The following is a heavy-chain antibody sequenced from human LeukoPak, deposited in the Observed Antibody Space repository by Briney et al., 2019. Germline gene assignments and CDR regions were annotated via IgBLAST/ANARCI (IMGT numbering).Heavy chain of an antibody. Sequence: GGSLRLSCAASGFTVDSNYLSWVRQAPGKGLEWVSTIYTGGNTYYAASVKGRFTISRDNAKNTLYLQMNSLRAEDTAVYYCARVRYCDYWGQGTLVTVSS. J-gene: IGHJ4*02. CDR1: GFTVDSNY. D-gene: IGHD1-14*01. CDR2: IYTGGNT. CDR3: ARVRYCDY. V-gene: IGHV3-53*01.